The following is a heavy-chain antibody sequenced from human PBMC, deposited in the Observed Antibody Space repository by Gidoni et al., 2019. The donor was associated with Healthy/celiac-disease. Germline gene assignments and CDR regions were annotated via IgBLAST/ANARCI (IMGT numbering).Heavy chain of an antibody. CDR1: GYTFTGYY. CDR3: ASLPFPTMVRGATPRDYYYYGMDV. Sequence: QVQLVQSGAEVKKPGASVKVSCKASGYTFTGYYMHWVRQAPGQGLEWMGWINPNSGGTNYAQKFQGRVTMTRDTSISTAYMELSRLRSDDTAVYYCASLPFPTMVRGATPRDYYYYGMDVWGQGTTVTVSS. J-gene: IGHJ6*02. CDR2: INPNSGGT. V-gene: IGHV1-2*02. D-gene: IGHD3-10*01.